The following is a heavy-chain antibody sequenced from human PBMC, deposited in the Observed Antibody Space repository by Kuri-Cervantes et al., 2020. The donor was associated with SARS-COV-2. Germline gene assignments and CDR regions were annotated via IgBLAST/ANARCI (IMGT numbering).Heavy chain of an antibody. CDR1: GGSISSSGYY. J-gene: IGHJ3*02. Sequence: SETLSLTCTVSGGSISSSGYYWSWIRQPPGKGLEWIGEINHSGSTNYNPSLKSRVTISVDTSKNQFSLKLSSVTAADTAVYYCAREGVDIVGAPHDAFDIWGQGTMVTVSS. D-gene: IGHD1-26*01. V-gene: IGHV4-39*07. CDR2: INHSGST. CDR3: AREGVDIVGAPHDAFDI.